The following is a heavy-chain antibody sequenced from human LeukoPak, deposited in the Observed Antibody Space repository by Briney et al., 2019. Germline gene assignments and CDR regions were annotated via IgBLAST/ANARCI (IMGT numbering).Heavy chain of an antibody. D-gene: IGHD3-22*01. J-gene: IGHJ4*02. CDR3: ARDSRQYDSSGYYLYYFDY. Sequence: PGRSLRLSCAASGFTFSSYSMNWVRQAPGKGLEWVSSISSSSSYIYYADSVKGRFTISRDNAKNSLYLQMNSLRAEDTAVYYCARDSRQYDSSGYYLYYFDYWGQGTLVTVSS. CDR2: ISSSSSYI. CDR1: GFTFSSYS. V-gene: IGHV3-21*01.